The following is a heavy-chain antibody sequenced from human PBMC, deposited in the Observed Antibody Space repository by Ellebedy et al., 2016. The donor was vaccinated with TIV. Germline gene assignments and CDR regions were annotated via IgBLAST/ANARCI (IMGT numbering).Heavy chain of an antibody. CDR3: ARHITSTWLFDH. CDR1: GFTFSSYW. V-gene: IGHV3-7*03. Sequence: GESLKISCAASGFTFSSYWMTWVRQAPGKGLEWVANIKQDGSEKYYADSAKGRFTISRDNSKNTLYLQMDSLRAEDTAVYYCARHITSTWLFDHWGQGTLVTVSS. CDR2: IKQDGSEK. J-gene: IGHJ4*02. D-gene: IGHD5-24*01.